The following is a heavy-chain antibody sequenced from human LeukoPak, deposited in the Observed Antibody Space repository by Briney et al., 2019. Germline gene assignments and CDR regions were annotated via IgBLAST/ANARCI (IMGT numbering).Heavy chain of an antibody. D-gene: IGHD2-2*01. Sequence: PGGSMRLSCAAAGFSLSSHVMHWVRQAPGKGLVWVSRIIREGNRTDYADSVKGRFTISRDNAKNSVFLQMNSLRAEDTAVYYCARDSRFCSSSNCRGDAFDLWGQGTMVTVAS. CDR3: ARDSRFCSSSNCRGDAFDL. CDR2: IIREGNRT. CDR1: GFSLSSHV. J-gene: IGHJ3*01. V-gene: IGHV3-74*01.